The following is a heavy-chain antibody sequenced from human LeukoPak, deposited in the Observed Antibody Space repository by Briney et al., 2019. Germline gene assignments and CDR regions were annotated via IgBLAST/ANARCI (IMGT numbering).Heavy chain of an antibody. D-gene: IGHD2-15*01. J-gene: IGHJ6*03. CDR1: GITFSSYG. CDR2: ISSTGGTT. Sequence: GGSLRLSCAASGITFSSYGMSWVRQAPGKGLEWVSSISSTGGTTYYADSVKGRFTISRDNSKNTLYLQMNSLRAEDTAIYYCAKNGDRGAYCSGGSCYPYYYYYMDVWGKGTTVTISS. CDR3: AKNGDRGAYCSGGSCYPYYYYYMDV. V-gene: IGHV3-23*01.